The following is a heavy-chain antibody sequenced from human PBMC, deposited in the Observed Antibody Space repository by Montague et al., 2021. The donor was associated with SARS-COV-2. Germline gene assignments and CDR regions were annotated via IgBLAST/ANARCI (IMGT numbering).Heavy chain of an antibody. J-gene: IGHJ4*02. CDR3: VREKYYFDDSGSK. D-gene: IGHD3-22*01. CDR2: VYHTGST. Sequence: SETLSLTYSVSGVSISSDSYYWSWVRQPPGKGLEWIGYVYHTGSTNYNPSLKSRVTLSIATTKNQFSLNLTSVTAADTAVYYSVREKYYFDDSGSKWGQGTLVTV. CDR1: GVSISSDSYY. V-gene: IGHV4-61*01.